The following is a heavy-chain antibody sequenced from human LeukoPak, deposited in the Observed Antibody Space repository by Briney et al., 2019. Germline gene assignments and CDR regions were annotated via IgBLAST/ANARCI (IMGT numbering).Heavy chain of an antibody. Sequence: SETLSLTCAVYGGSFSGYYWSWIRQPPGKGLEWIGYISYIGSTNYNPSLKSRVTISVDTSKNQFSLKLSSVTAADAAVYFCARDPTTVTKGLDIWGQGTMVTVSS. V-gene: IGHV4-59*01. CDR3: ARDPTTVTKGLDI. J-gene: IGHJ3*02. D-gene: IGHD4-17*01. CDR2: ISYIGST. CDR1: GGSFSGYY.